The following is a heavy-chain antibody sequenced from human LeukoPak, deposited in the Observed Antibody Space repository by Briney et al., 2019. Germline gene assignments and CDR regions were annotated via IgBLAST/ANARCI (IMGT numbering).Heavy chain of an antibody. CDR3: AKEGGA. V-gene: IGHV3-23*01. CDR2: IGGRGGST. J-gene: IGHJ5*02. Sequence: GGSLRLSCVGSGFTFSSYTMTWVRQAPGKGLEWVSAIGGRGGSTYYADSVKGRFTITRDNSKNTLYMQMDSLRAEDTAVYYCAKEGGAWGQGTLVTVSS. D-gene: IGHD3-16*01. CDR1: GFTFSSYT.